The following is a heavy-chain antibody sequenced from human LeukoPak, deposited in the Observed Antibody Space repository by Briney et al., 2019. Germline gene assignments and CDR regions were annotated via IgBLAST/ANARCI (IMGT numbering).Heavy chain of an antibody. J-gene: IGHJ4*02. Sequence: ASVKVSCKASGYTFTGYYMHWVRQAPGQGLEWMGWISAYNGNTNYAQKLQGRVTMTTDTSTSTAYMELRSLRSDDTAVYYCARDYSSSWYDYWGQGTLVTVSS. CDR1: GYTFTGYY. D-gene: IGHD6-13*01. CDR3: ARDYSSSWYDY. CDR2: ISAYNGNT. V-gene: IGHV1-18*04.